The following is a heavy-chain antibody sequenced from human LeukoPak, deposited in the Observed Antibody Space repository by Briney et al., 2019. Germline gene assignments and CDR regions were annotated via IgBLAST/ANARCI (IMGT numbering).Heavy chain of an antibody. Sequence: GPLRLSCAASGFTFSSYAMSWVRQAPGKGLEWVSAISGSSGNTYYADSVKGRFTISRDNSKNTLYLQMNNLRAEDTALYYCAKDFDSYYDSTGYGASFSYWGQGTLVTVSS. V-gene: IGHV3-23*01. D-gene: IGHD3-22*01. CDR1: GFTFSSYA. CDR3: AKDFDSYYDSTGYGASFSY. J-gene: IGHJ4*02. CDR2: ISGSSGNT.